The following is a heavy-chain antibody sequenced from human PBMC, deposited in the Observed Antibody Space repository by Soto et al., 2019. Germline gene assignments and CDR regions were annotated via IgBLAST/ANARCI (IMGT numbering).Heavy chain of an antibody. V-gene: IGHV3-30*18. CDR1: GFTFSSYG. J-gene: IGHJ4*02. CDR2: ISYDGSNK. Sequence: GGSLRLSCAASGFTFSSYGMHWVRQAPGKGLEWVAVISYDGSNKYYADSVKGRFTISRDNSKNTLYLQMNSLRAEDTAVYYCAKSLLRYFDWLSDFDYWGQGTLVTVSS. D-gene: IGHD3-9*01. CDR3: AKSLLRYFDWLSDFDY.